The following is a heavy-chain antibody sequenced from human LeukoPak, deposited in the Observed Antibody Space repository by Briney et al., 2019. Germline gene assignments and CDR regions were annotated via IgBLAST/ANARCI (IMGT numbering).Heavy chain of an antibody. D-gene: IGHD2-2*01. V-gene: IGHV3-9*03. Sequence: GRSLRLSCAASGFTFDDYAMHWVRQAPGKGLEWVSGVSWNSGSIGYADSVKGRFTISRDNAKNSLYLQMNSLRAEDMALYYCAKSTLRYCSSTSCALDYWGQGTLVTVSS. CDR2: VSWNSGSI. CDR1: GFTFDDYA. J-gene: IGHJ4*02. CDR3: AKSTLRYCSSTSCALDY.